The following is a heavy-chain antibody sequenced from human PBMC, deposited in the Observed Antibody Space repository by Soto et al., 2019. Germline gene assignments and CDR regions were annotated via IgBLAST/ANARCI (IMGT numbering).Heavy chain of an antibody. CDR2: SSATGAGT. J-gene: IGHJ4*02. D-gene: IGHD1-7*01. Sequence: EVQLLESGGGLVQPGGSLRLSCAASGFTFSSYGMTWVRQAPGKGLEWVSFSSATGAGTYYADSVKGRFTISRDNSKNTLYLQMTSLRAXXTXXYYXXXXXRAGGNYGFYSDFWGQGALVIVSS. CDR1: GFTFSSYG. CDR3: XXXXRAGGNYGFYSDF. V-gene: IGHV3-23*01.